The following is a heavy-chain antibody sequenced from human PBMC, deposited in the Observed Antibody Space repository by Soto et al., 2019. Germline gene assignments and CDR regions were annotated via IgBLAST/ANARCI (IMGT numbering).Heavy chain of an antibody. CDR3: ARSDGRY. V-gene: IGHV4-59*01. J-gene: IGHJ4*02. CDR2: IYYSGST. Sequence: PSETLSLTGTVSGGSISSYYWSWIRQPPGKGLEWIGYIYYSGSTNYNPSLKSRVTISVDTSKNQFSLKLSSVTAADTAVYYCARSDGRYWGQGTLVTVS. CDR1: GGSISSYY.